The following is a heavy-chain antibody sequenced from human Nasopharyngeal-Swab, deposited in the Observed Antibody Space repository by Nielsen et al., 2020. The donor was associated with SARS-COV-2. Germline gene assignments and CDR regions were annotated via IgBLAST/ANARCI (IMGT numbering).Heavy chain of an antibody. V-gene: IGHV4-39*01. CDR3: ARRVARAPRHEGGYYHGMDV. Sequence: WIRQPPGKGLEWIGSIYYSGSTYYNPSLKSRVTISVDTSKNQFSLKLSSVTAADTAVYYYARRVARAPRHEGGYYHGMDVWGQGTTVTVSS. D-gene: IGHD3-16*01. CDR2: IYYSGST. J-gene: IGHJ6*02.